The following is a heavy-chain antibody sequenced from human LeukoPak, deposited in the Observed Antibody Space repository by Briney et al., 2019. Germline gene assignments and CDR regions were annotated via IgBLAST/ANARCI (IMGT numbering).Heavy chain of an antibody. D-gene: IGHD3-22*01. V-gene: IGHV3-23*01. Sequence: GGSLRLSCAASGFTFSSYAMSWVRQAPGKGLAWVSAISGSGASTYYADSVKGRFTISRDNSKNSLSLQMNSLRVEDTAIYFCARAAYDSNGYLTLWGQGTLVTVSS. CDR2: ISGSGAST. J-gene: IGHJ4*02. CDR1: GFTFSSYA. CDR3: ARAAYDSNGYLTL.